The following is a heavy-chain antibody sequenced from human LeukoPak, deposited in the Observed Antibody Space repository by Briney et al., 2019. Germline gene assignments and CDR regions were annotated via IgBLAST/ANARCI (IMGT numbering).Heavy chain of an antibody. CDR3: ARDYCSSTSCLFDY. CDR1: GYTFTGYH. J-gene: IGHJ4*02. CDR2: INPNSGDT. V-gene: IGHV1-2*06. Sequence: GASVKVSCKASGYTFTGYHMHWVRQAPGQGLEWMGRINPNSGDTNYAQKFQGRGAMTRDTSISTAFMELTRLRSDDTAVCYCARDYCSSTSCLFDYWGQGTLVTVSS. D-gene: IGHD2-2*01.